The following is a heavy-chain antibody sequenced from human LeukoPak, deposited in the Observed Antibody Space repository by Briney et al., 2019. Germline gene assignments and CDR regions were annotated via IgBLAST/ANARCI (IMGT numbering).Heavy chain of an antibody. CDR3: ARIDAVAATPTSFDY. Sequence: SETLSLTCTVSGVSISIFYWSWIRQPPGKGLEWIGDIYYSGTTNYNPSLKSRLTISLDTSKNQFSLRLTSVTAADTAVYYCARIDAVAATPTSFDYWGQGTLVTVSS. CDR2: IYYSGTT. V-gene: IGHV4-59*01. J-gene: IGHJ4*02. D-gene: IGHD6-19*01. CDR1: GVSISIFY.